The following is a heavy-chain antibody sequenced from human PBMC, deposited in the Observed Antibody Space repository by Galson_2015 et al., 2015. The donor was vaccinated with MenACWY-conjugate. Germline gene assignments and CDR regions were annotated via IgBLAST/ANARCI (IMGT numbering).Heavy chain of an antibody. J-gene: IGHJ4*02. D-gene: IGHD3-22*01. CDR1: GFTFSSYA. Sequence: SLRLSCAASGFTFSSYAMSWVRQAPGKGLEWVSAISGSGGSTYYADSVKGRFTISRDNSKNTLYLQMNSLRAEDTAVYYCAKDSSESSGYRYGIPTRSRPDYWGQGTLVTVSS. CDR2: ISGSGGST. CDR3: AKDSSESSGYRYGIPTRSRPDY. V-gene: IGHV3-23*01.